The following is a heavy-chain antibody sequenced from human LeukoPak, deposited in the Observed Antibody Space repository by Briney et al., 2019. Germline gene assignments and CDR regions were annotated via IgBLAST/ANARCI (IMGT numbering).Heavy chain of an antibody. CDR1: GFTFSTYG. V-gene: IGHV3-33*01. CDR2: IWYDGENK. D-gene: IGHD4-17*01. J-gene: IGHJ5*02. CDR3: ARVTTVTNWFDP. Sequence: GGSLRLSCAASGFTFSTYGMHWVRQAPGKGLEWVALIWYDGENKYYTDSVKGRFTISRDNSKNTLYLQMNSLRAEDTAVYYCARVTTVTNWFDPWGQGTLVTVSS.